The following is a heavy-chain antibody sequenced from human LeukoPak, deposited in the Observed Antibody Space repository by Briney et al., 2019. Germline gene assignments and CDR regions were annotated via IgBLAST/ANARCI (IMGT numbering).Heavy chain of an antibody. D-gene: IGHD6-19*01. V-gene: IGHV3-23*01. CDR2: ISGSGGST. J-gene: IGHJ4*02. CDR3: ATPPVIAVAGTGYY. Sequence: GGSLRLSCAASGFTFSSYAMSWVRQAPGKGLEWVSAISGSGGSTYYADSVKGRSTISRDNSKNTLYLQMNSLRAEDTAVYYCATPPVIAVAGTGYYWGQGTLVTVSS. CDR1: GFTFSSYA.